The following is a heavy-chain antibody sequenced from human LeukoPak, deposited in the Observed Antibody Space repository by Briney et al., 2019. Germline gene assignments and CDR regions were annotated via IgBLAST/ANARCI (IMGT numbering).Heavy chain of an antibody. D-gene: IGHD3-3*01. CDR1: GLHYNTYA. V-gene: IGHV3-23*01. CDR3: AKGPSFWLTPIAFHV. CDR2: ISGSGGST. Sequence: GGPLRLSCTASGLHYNTYAMSGLRHAPGRTLEWVSGISGSGGSTHYVASVRGRFSISRDNYKNTLYLQMNSLRAEDTAIYYCAKGPSFWLTPIAFHVWGQGTLVTVSS. J-gene: IGHJ3*01.